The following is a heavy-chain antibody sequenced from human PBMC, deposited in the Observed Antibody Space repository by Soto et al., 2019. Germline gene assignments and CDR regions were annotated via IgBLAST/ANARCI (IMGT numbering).Heavy chain of an antibody. D-gene: IGHD3-10*01. J-gene: IGHJ5*01. V-gene: IGHV4-39*01. CDR3: PRRERYYGSPGWFDP. CDR2: VYYNENT. CDR1: GASINNFAYY. Sequence: PSETLSLTCSVSGASINNFAYYWGWIHQPPGKGLEWIGTVYYNENTYYNPSLKSRVAISVDTAKNQFSLNLRSVTAADTAIYFCPRRERYYGSPGWFDPWGQGTLVTVSS.